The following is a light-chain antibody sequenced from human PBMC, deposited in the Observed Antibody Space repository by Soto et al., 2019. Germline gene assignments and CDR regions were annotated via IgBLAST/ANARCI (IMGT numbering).Light chain of an antibody. CDR3: SSSAGYYTSS. CDR1: SRDVAVYSY. J-gene: IGLJ1*01. CDR2: DVS. Sequence: QSALAQPRPVYRSPGQSVTFSCTGTSRDVAVYSYFSWFQQHPGKAPQLFIYDVSKRPSGVPDRVSGSKSGNTAALTFSRLQGEVEAQSFCSSSAGYYTSSFGSGT. V-gene: IGLV2-11*01.